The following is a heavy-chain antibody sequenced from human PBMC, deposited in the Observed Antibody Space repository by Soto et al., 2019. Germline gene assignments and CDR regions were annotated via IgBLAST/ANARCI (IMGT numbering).Heavy chain of an antibody. J-gene: IGHJ4*02. CDR1: GGSISSGGYY. Sequence: QVQLQESGPGLVKPSQTLSLTCTVSGGSISSGGYYWSWIRQHPGKSLEWIGYIYYSGSTYYNPSLKSRVTISVDTSKNQFSLKLSSVTAADTAVYYCAREFEETFTYYFDYWGQGTLVTVSS. CDR3: AREFEETFTYYFDY. V-gene: IGHV4-31*03. D-gene: IGHD3-16*01. CDR2: IYYSGST.